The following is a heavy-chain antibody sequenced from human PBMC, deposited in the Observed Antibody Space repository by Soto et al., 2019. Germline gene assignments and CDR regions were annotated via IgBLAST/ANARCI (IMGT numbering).Heavy chain of an antibody. V-gene: IGHV3-9*01. CDR3: TKDTYSSSPYYMDV. D-gene: IGHD6-6*01. CDR2: ISWNSGNI. Sequence: EVQLVESGGGLVQPGRSLRLSCAASGFTFDDYAMHWVRQVPGKGLEWVSGISWNSGNIGYVDSVKGRFTISRDNAKNTLYLQMNSLRVDDTTLYYCTKDTYSSSPYYMDVWGKGTTVTVSS. J-gene: IGHJ6*03. CDR1: GFTFDDYA.